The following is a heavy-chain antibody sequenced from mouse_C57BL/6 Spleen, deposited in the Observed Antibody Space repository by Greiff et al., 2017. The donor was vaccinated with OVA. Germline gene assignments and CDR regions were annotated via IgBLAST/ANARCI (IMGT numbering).Heavy chain of an antibody. CDR1: GYTFTDYE. J-gene: IGHJ1*03. CDR3: TRRPGSRPHWYFDV. V-gene: IGHV1-15*01. CDR2: IDPETGGT. D-gene: IGHD1-1*01. Sequence: QVQLQQSGAELVRPGASVTLSCKASGYTFTDYEMHWVKQTPVHGLAWIGAIDPETGGTAYNQKFKGKAILTADKSSSTAYMELRSLTSEDSAVYYCTRRPGSRPHWYFDVWGTGTTVTVSS.